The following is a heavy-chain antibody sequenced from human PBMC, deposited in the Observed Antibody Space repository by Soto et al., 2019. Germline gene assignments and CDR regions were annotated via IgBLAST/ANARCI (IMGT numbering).Heavy chain of an antibody. Sequence: QVQLVQSGAEVKKPGSSVKVSCKASGGTFSSYAISWVRQVPGQGLEWMGGIIPIFGTANYAQKFQGRVTITADESTSTAYMELSSLRSEDTAVYYCARTNTAMVTGWFDPWGQGTLVTVSS. V-gene: IGHV1-69*12. CDR1: GGTFSSYA. CDR2: IIPIFGTA. J-gene: IGHJ5*02. CDR3: ARTNTAMVTGWFDP. D-gene: IGHD5-18*01.